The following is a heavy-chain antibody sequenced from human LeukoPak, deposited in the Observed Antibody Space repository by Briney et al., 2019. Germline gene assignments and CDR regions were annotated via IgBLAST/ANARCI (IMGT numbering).Heavy chain of an antibody. V-gene: IGHV3-23*01. CDR2: ISGSGVST. J-gene: IGHJ6*03. CDR1: GFRFSSYA. Sequence: GGSLRLSCAASGFRFSSYAMSWVRQAPGKGLEWVSAISGSGVSTYYADSVKGRFTVSRDNSKNTLYLQMSSLRAEDTAVYYCAKGLRTGVGPYMGYHYYMDVWGKGATVTVSS. CDR3: AKGLRTGVGPYMGYHYYMDV. D-gene: IGHD3-16*01.